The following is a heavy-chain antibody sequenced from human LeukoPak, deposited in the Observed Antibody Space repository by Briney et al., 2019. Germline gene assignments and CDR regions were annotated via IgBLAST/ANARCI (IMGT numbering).Heavy chain of an antibody. CDR2: VYTDGTTT. J-gene: IGHJ2*01. CDR3: ARSVVSTYWYFDL. Sequence: GGSLRLSCAASGFIFSSYWVHWVRQVPGKGLVWVSRVYTDGTTTDFADSVKGRFTVSRDNAKNTLYLQMDSLRAEDTAMYYCARSVVSTYWYFDLWGRGTLVTVSS. D-gene: IGHD4-23*01. CDR1: GFIFSSYW. V-gene: IGHV3-74*01.